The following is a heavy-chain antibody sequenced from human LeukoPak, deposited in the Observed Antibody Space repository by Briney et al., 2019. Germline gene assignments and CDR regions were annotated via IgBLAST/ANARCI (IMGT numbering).Heavy chain of an antibody. CDR1: GFTFSSYG. CDR2: ISSSSSYI. J-gene: IGHJ5*02. D-gene: IGHD3-22*01. Sequence: PGGSLRLSCAASGFTFSSYGMHWVRQAPGKGLEWVSSISSSSSYIYYADSVKGRFTISRDNAKNSLYLQMNSLRAEDTAVYYCARDRESTMIPGRFDPWGQGTLVTVSS. CDR3: ARDRESTMIPGRFDP. V-gene: IGHV3-21*01.